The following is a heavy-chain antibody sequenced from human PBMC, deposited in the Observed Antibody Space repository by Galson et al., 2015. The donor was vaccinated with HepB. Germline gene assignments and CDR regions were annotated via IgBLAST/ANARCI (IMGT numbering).Heavy chain of an antibody. CDR1: GFTFSSYG. V-gene: IGHV3-30*19. Sequence: LRLSCAASGFTFSSYGMHWVRQAPGKGLEWVAVISYDGSNKYYADSVKGRFTISRDNSKNTLYLQMNSLRAEDTAVYYCARDGGSGSRRSGGMDVWGQGTTVTVSS. CDR2: ISYDGSNK. CDR3: ARDGGSGSRRSGGMDV. D-gene: IGHD3-10*01. J-gene: IGHJ6*02.